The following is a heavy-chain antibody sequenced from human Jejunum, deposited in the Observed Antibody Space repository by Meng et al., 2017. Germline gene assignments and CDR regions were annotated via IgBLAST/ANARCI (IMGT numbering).Heavy chain of an antibody. CDR1: GASISSGGYY. CDR2: ISYSGNT. D-gene: IGHD3-16*01. CDR3: ARNNASPLGYYYYGMDV. V-gene: IGHV4-31*03. J-gene: IGHJ6*02. Sequence: SETLSLTCSVSGASISSGGYYWNWVRQHPGKGLEWIGHISYSGNTYYNPSLKSRLTISLDTSKNQFSLRLSSVPAADTAVYYCARNNASPLGYYYYGMDVWGQGTMVTVSS.